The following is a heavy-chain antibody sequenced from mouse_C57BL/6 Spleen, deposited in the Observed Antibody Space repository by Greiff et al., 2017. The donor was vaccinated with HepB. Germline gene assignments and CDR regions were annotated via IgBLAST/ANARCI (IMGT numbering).Heavy chain of an antibody. CDR2: ISSGSSTI. CDR1: GFTFSDYG. CDR3: ARAGSSYADY. V-gene: IGHV5-17*01. D-gene: IGHD1-1*01. Sequence: EVMLVESGGGLVKPGGSLKLSCAASGFTFSDYGMHWVRQAPEKGLEWVAYISSGSSTIYYADTVKGRFTISRDNAKNTLCLQMTSLRSEDTAMYYCARAGSSYADYWGQGTTLTVSS. J-gene: IGHJ2*01.